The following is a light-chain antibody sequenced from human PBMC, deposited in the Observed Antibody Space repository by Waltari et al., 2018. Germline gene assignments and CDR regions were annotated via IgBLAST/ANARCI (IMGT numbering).Light chain of an antibody. CDR3: SACDSSLSSWV. Sequence: QAGLTQPSSVSKGLRQTATLTCTGNSNNVGNQGAAWLQQHQGHPPKLLSSRNNNRPSVISERFSASRSGNTSSLTITGLQPEDEADYYCSACDSSLSSWVFGGGTKLTVL. CDR1: SNNVGNQG. CDR2: RNN. J-gene: IGLJ3*02. V-gene: IGLV10-54*01.